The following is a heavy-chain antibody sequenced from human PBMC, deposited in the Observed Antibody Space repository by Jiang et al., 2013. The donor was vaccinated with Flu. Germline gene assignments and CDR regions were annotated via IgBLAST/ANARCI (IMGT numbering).Heavy chain of an antibody. Sequence: GAEVKKPGESLRISCKGSGYSFTSYWISWVRQMPGKGLEWMGRIDPSDSYTNYSPSFQGHVTISADKSISTAYLQWSSLKASDTAMYYCARPSNPYSNYGYYYYGMDVWGQGTTVTVSS. D-gene: IGHD4-11*01. J-gene: IGHJ6*02. CDR3: ARPSNPYSNYGYYYYGMDV. CDR2: IDPSDSYT. CDR1: GYSFTSYW. V-gene: IGHV5-10-1*01.